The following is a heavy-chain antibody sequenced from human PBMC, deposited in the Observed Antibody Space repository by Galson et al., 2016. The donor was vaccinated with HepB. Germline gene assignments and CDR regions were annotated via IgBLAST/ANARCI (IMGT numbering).Heavy chain of an antibody. CDR1: GGSISSSFYY. D-gene: IGHD6-19*01. CDR3: ARQDRAGLVNF. J-gene: IGHJ3*01. V-gene: IGHV4-39*01. CDR2: VYHSGTT. Sequence: SETLSLTCTVSGGSISSSFYYWAWIRQPPGKGLEWIGNVYHSGTTHYNPSLQSRVSISVDPSKNQFSLRLTSVSAADTAMYSCARQDRAGLVNFWGRGTMVTVSS.